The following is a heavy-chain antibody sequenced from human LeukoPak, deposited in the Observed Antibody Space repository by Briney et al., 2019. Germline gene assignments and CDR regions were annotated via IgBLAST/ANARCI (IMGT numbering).Heavy chain of an antibody. CDR1: GYTFTSYY. CDR3: ARGYSSGWYGDY. V-gene: IGHV1-46*01. CDR2: INPSGGNT. D-gene: IGHD6-19*01. Sequence: ASVKVSCKASGYTFTSYYMHWVRQAPGQGLEWMGIINPSGGNTNYAQKFQGRVTMTRDTSTSTVYMELSSLRSEDTAVYYCARGYSSGWYGDYWGQGTLVTVSS. J-gene: IGHJ4*02.